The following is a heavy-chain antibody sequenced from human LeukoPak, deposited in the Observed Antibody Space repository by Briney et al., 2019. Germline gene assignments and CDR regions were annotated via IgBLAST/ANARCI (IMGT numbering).Heavy chain of an antibody. J-gene: IGHJ6*03. CDR1: GFTFSSYE. CDR3: ARDQAYYYGSGSLYYYYYYMDV. D-gene: IGHD3-10*01. CDR2: ISSSGSTI. Sequence: GGSLRLSCAASGFTFSSYERNWVRQAPGKGREWVSYISSSGSTIYYADSVKGRFTISRDNAKNSLYLQMNSVRAEDTAVYYCARDQAYYYGSGSLYYYYYYMDVWGKGTTVTISS. V-gene: IGHV3-48*03.